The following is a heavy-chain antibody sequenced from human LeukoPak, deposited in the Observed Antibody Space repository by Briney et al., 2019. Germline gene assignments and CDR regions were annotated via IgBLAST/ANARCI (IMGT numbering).Heavy chain of an antibody. CDR1: GFTFSSYE. CDR3: ARDKATGTTGY. J-gene: IGHJ4*02. CDR2: ISSSGSTI. D-gene: IGHD1-1*01. Sequence: GGSLRLSCAASGFTFSSYEMNWVRQAPGKGLEWVSYISSSGSTIYYADSVKGRFTISRDNAKNSLYLQMNSLRAEDTAVYYCARDKATGTTGYWGQGTLVTVSS. V-gene: IGHV3-48*03.